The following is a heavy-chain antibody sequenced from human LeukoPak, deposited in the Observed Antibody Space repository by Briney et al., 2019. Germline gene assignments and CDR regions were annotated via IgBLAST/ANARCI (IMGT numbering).Heavy chain of an antibody. J-gene: IGHJ6*03. CDR1: GYTFTGYY. Sequence: ASVKVSCKASGYTFTGYYMHWVRQAPGQGLEWMGWINPNSGGTNYAQKFQGRVTMTRDTSISTAYMELSRLRSDDTAVYYCARGGIAAARSYYYYYMDVWGKGTTVTVSS. V-gene: IGHV1-2*02. D-gene: IGHD6-13*01. CDR2: INPNSGGT. CDR3: ARGGIAAARSYYYYYMDV.